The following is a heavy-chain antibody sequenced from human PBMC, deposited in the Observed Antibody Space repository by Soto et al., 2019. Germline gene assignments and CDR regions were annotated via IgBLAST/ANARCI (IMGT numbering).Heavy chain of an antibody. CDR1: GFSLTSPGMC. J-gene: IGHJ6*02. Sequence: SGPTLVNPTETLTLTCTFSGFSLTSPGMCVSWIRQPPGKALEWLALIERDDDDKYYSTSLKTRLTISKDTRKNQVVLTMANMDPADTCPYYCARSISGPRRFNGMDVWGQGTTVTVSS. CDR3: ARSISGPRRFNGMDV. D-gene: IGHD1-20*01. CDR2: IERDDDDK. V-gene: IGHV2-70*13.